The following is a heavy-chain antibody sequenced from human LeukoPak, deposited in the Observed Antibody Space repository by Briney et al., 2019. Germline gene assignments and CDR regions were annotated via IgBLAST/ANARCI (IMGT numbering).Heavy chain of an antibody. V-gene: IGHV4-39*07. CDR3: ARDGSQITMVRGVIIGFDP. J-gene: IGHJ5*02. Sequence: SETLSLTCTVSGGSISSSSYYWGWIRQPPGKGLEWIGSIYYSGSTYYNPSLKSRVTISVDTSKNQFSLKLSSVTAADTAVYYCARDGSQITMVRGVIIGFDPWGQGTLVTVSS. D-gene: IGHD3-10*01. CDR2: IYYSGST. CDR1: GGSISSSSYY.